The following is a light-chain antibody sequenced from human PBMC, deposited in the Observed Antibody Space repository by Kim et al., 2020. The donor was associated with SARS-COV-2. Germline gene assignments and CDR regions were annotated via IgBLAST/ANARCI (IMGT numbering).Light chain of an antibody. Sequence: GQSITSSYTIPISDFFGYNYFFWYQPHPGKAPNLMIFDLSNRPSWVSNRFSGSKSGNTASLTISGLQAEGWADYYCSSYTSCSSCVFGGGTKLAVL. J-gene: IGLJ3*02. V-gene: IGLV2-14*03. CDR3: SSYTSCSSCV. CDR2: DLS. CDR1: ISDFFGYNY.